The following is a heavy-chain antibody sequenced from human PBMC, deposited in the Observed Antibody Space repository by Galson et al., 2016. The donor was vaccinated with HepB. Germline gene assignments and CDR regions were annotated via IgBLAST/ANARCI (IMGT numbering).Heavy chain of an antibody. V-gene: IGHV3-23*01. D-gene: IGHD3-22*01. CDR3: AKSPWYDSSGYYYFDY. CDR1: GFTFSSYA. J-gene: IGHJ4*02. CDR2: ISGSGGST. Sequence: SLRLSCAASGFTFSSYAMSWVRQAPGEGLEWISGISGSGGSTFYADSVKGRFTISRDKSKNTLYLQMNSLRAEDTAVYHCAKSPWYDSSGYYYFDYWGQGTLVTVPS.